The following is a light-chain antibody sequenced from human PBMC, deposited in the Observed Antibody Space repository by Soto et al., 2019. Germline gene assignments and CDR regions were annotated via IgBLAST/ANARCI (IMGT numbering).Light chain of an antibody. V-gene: IGLV2-14*01. CDR2: EVS. Sequence: QSVLTQPASVSGSPGQSITISCTGTSSDVGGYNYVSWYQQQPGKAPNLMIYEVSNRPSGVSNRFSGSKSGNTASLAISGLQAEDGADYYCSSYTNSSTYVFGTGTKLTVL. CDR1: SSDVGGYNY. CDR3: SSYTNSSTYV. J-gene: IGLJ1*01.